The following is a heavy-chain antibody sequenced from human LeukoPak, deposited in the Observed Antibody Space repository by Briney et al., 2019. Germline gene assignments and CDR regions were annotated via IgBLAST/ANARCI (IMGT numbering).Heavy chain of an antibody. J-gene: IGHJ4*02. CDR3: ARGYGDPDY. D-gene: IGHD4-17*01. CDR1: GGSISSYY. Sequence: SETLSLTCTVSGGSISSYYWSWIRQPPGKGLEWIWYIYYSGSTNYNPSLKSRVTISVDTSKKQFSLKLSSVTAADTAVYYCARGYGDPDYWGQGTLVTVSS. V-gene: IGHV4-59*01. CDR2: IYYSGST.